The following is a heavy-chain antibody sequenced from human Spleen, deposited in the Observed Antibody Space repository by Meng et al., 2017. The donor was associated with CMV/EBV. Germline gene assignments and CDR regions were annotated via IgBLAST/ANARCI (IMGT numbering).Heavy chain of an antibody. CDR1: GGAISSSSW. Sequence: CAVCGGAISSSSWWSWVRQPPGKGLEWIGEIYHSGSTNYNPSLKSRVTISVDKSKNQFSLKLSSVTAADTAVYYCARDLSGKKSPDYWGQGTLVTVSS. D-gene: IGHD6-25*01. V-gene: IGHV4-4*02. CDR2: IYHSGST. CDR3: ARDLSGKKSPDY. J-gene: IGHJ4*02.